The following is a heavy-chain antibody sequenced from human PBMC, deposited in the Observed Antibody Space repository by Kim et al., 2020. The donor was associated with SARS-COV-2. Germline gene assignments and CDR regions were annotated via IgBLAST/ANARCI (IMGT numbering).Heavy chain of an antibody. CDR1: GFTFSDYY. V-gene: IGHV3-11*01. D-gene: IGHD6-13*01. CDR3: ARDPAGTVDWFDP. Sequence: GGSLRLSCAASGFTFSDYYMSWIRQAPGKGLEWFSYISSSGSTIYYADSVKGRFTISRDNAKNSLYLQMNSLRAEDTAVYYCARDPAGTVDWFDPWGQGTLVTVSS. J-gene: IGHJ5*02. CDR2: ISSSGSTI.